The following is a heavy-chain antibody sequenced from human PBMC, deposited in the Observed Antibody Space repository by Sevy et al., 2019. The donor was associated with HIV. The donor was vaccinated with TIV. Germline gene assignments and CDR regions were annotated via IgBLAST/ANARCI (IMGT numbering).Heavy chain of an antibody. Sequence: SETLSLTCAVFGDSISSNNWWSWVRQPPGKGLEWIGEIYHSGTTNYNPSLMSRVTISVDQSKNQVSLKLTSVTAADTAVYYCAREVLDVAGSFDSWGQGTLVTVSS. CDR1: GDSISSNNW. J-gene: IGHJ4*02. V-gene: IGHV4-4*02. CDR3: AREVLDVAGSFDS. CDR2: IYHSGTT. D-gene: IGHD6-19*01.